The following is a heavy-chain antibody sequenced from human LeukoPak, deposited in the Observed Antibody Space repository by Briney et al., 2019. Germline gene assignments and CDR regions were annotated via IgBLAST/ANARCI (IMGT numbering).Heavy chain of an antibody. V-gene: IGHV3-21*04. J-gene: IGHJ4*02. CDR3: AKDSRYCSSTSCQLFDY. D-gene: IGHD2-2*01. CDR1: GFTFSSYS. Sequence: GGSLRLXCAASGFTFSSYSMNWGRQAPGKGLEWVSSISSSSSYIYYADSVKGRFTISRDNAKNSLYLQMNSLRAEDTAVYYCAKDSRYCSSTSCQLFDYWGQGTLVTVSS. CDR2: ISSSSSYI.